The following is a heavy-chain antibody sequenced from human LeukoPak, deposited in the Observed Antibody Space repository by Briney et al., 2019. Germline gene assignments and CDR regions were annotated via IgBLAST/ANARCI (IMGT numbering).Heavy chain of an antibody. V-gene: IGHV3-23*01. Sequence: QPGGSLRLSCAASGFTFSSYAMSWVRQAPGKGLEWVSAISGSGGSTYYADSVKGRFTISRDNSKNTLYLQMNSLRAEGTAVYYCAKLYIGSYAGIDYWGQGTLVTVSS. J-gene: IGHJ4*02. CDR1: GFTFSSYA. D-gene: IGHD3-10*01. CDR3: AKLYIGSYAGIDY. CDR2: ISGSGGST.